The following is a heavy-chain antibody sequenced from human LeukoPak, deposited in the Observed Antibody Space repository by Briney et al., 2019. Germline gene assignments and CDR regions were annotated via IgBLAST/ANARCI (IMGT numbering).Heavy chain of an antibody. V-gene: IGHV5-51*01. CDR3: ARQGYSFALWFDP. CDR1: GYSFTSYW. CDR2: IYPGDSDT. Sequence: GESLKISCKGSGYSFTSYWIGWVRQMPGKGLEWMGIIYPGDSDTRYSPSFQGQVTISADKSISTAYLQWSSLKASDTAMCYCARQGYSFALWFDPWGQGTLVTVSS. J-gene: IGHJ5*02. D-gene: IGHD6-13*01.